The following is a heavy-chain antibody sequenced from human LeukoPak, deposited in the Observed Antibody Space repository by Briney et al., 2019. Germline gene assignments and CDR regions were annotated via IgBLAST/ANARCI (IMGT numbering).Heavy chain of an antibody. CDR3: AKGAAMFYYYYMDV. J-gene: IGHJ6*03. D-gene: IGHD2-2*01. CDR1: GFTFSSYA. V-gene: IGHV3-20*04. CDR2: INWNGGST. Sequence: GGSLRLSCVASGFTFSSYAMSWVRQAPGKGLEWVSGINWNGGSTGYADSVKGRFTISRDNAKNSLYLQMNSLRAEDTALYYCAKGAAMFYYYYMDVWGKGTTVTISS.